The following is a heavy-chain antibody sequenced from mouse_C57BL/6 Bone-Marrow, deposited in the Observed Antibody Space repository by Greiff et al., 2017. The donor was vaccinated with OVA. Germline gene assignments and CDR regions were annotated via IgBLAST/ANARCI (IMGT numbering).Heavy chain of an antibody. CDR2: IYPRSGNT. CDR1: GYTFTSYG. Sequence: VQLQQSGAELARPGASVKLSCKASGYTFTSYGISWVKQRPGQGLEWIGEIYPRSGNTYYNEKFKGKATLTADKSSSTAYMELRSLTSEDSAVYFCARERAMVTTRYYYAMDYWGQGTSVTVSS. CDR3: ARERAMVTTRYYYAMDY. J-gene: IGHJ4*01. D-gene: IGHD2-2*01. V-gene: IGHV1-81*01.